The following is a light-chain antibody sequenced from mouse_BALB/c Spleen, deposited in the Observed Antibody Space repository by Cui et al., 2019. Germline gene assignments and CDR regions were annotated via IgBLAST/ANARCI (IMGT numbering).Light chain of an antibody. Sequence: DIQLNQSLSSLYPSLGDTITITCHASQNINVWLSWYKQKPGNIPKLLIYKTSNLHTGVPSRFSGSGSRTGFTLTISSLQPENIATYYCQQSQSYPRTFGGGTKLEIK. V-gene: IGKV10-94*01. CDR3: QQSQSYPRT. CDR1: QNINVW. CDR2: KTS. J-gene: IGKJ1*01.